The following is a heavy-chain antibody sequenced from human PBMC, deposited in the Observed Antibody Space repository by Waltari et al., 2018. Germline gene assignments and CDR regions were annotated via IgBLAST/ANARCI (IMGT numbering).Heavy chain of an antibody. Sequence: QVQLLQPGAEVKKPGDSVKVPCLAHGYTFPTYEFNWVRQASGQGLEWMGWMNHNTGDTVFSQRFHGRVTMTTDTSFNTAYIELSTLTTDDTSLYYCARGRDVYAGFDYNWFDPWGPGTLVTVSS. CDR2: MNHNTGDT. V-gene: IGHV1-8*02. CDR3: ARGRDVYAGFDYNWFDP. CDR1: GYTFPTYE. J-gene: IGHJ5*02. D-gene: IGHD5-12*01.